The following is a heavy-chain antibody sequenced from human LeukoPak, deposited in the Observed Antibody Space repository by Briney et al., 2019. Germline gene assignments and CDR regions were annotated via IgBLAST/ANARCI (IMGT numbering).Heavy chain of an antibody. CDR2: IDSSGRDT. D-gene: IGHD6-6*01. J-gene: IGHJ4*02. V-gene: IGHV3-21*01. Sequence: KSGGSLRLSCAASGFTFSSNSMNWVRQPTGKGVEWVSSIDSSGRDTYYAGSVKGRFTISRDNAKNSLYLQMNSLRAEDTAVYYCARELAARQDLDYWGQGTLVTVSS. CDR3: ARELAARQDLDY. CDR1: GFTFSSNS.